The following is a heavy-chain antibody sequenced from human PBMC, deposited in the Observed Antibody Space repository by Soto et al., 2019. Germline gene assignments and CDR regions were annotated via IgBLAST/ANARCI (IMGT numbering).Heavy chain of an antibody. V-gene: IGHV3-74*01. CDR3: ARDREFAGDYYYMDV. D-gene: IGHD3-10*01. Sequence: GGSLRLSCAASGFTFSSYWMHWVRQAPGKGLVWVSRINSDGSSTSYADSVKGRFTISRDNAKNTLYLQMNSLRAEDTAVYYCARDREFAGDYYYMDVWGKGTTVTVSS. CDR2: INSDGSST. CDR1: GFTFSSYW. J-gene: IGHJ6*03.